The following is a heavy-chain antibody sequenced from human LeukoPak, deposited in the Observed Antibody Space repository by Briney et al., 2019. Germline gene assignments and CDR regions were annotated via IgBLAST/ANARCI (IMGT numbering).Heavy chain of an antibody. CDR2: IYYSGST. CDR1: GASIRSGGYY. Sequence: PSQTLSLTCTVSGASIRSGGYYWSWIRQHPGKGLEWIGYIYYSGSTYYNPSLKSRVTISVDTSKNQFSLKLSSVTAADTAVYYCARGCMEWLFDPYFDYWGQGTLVTVSS. V-gene: IGHV4-31*03. D-gene: IGHD3-3*01. J-gene: IGHJ4*02. CDR3: ARGCMEWLFDPYFDY.